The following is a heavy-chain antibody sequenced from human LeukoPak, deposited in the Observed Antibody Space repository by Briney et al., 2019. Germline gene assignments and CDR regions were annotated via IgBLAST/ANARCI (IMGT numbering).Heavy chain of an antibody. CDR1: GGSISSSSYY. V-gene: IGHV4-39*07. CDR3: ARDGTGSGFYYYYYMDV. D-gene: IGHD2-15*01. CDR2: IYYSGST. Sequence: SETLSLTCTVSGGSISSSSYYWGWIRQPPGKGLEWIGSIYYSGSTYYNPSLKSRVTISVDTSKNQFSLKLSSVTAADTAVYYCARDGTGSGFYYYYYMDVWGKGTTVTVSS. J-gene: IGHJ6*03.